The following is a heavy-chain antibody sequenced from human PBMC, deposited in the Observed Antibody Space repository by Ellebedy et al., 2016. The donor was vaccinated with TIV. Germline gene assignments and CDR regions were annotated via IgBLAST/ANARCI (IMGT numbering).Heavy chain of an antibody. J-gene: IGHJ4*02. CDR1: GGSFSGYY. V-gene: IGHV4-34*01. CDR2: INHSGST. CDR3: ARGSSPITFGGLIVILNY. D-gene: IGHD3-16*02. Sequence: SETLSLXXAVYGGSFSGYYWSWIRQPPGKGLEWIGEINHSGSTSYNPSLKSRVTISVDTSKNQFSLKLNSVTAADTAAYYCARGSSPITFGGLIVILNYWGQGTLVTVSS.